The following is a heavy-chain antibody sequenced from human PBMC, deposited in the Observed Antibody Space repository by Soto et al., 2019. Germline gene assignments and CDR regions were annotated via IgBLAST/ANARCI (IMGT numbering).Heavy chain of an antibody. V-gene: IGHV3-66*01. J-gene: IGHJ6*02. CDR2: IKSGGNT. CDR3: VRENYYYGMGV. Sequence: RRRIRQTQGKGLEWVSFIKSGGNTNYADSVEGRFTISRDNSKHTVYLQMNSLRGEDTAVYYCVRENYYYGMGVWGQGPTVTVSS.